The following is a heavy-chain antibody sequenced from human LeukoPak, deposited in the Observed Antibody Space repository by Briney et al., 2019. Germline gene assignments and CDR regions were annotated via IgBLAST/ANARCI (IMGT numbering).Heavy chain of an antibody. V-gene: IGHV3-7*01. J-gene: IGHJ4*02. CDR3: ARDRNILLWFGEFDY. Sequence: PGGALRLSCAVSGFTFSNSYMSWVRQAPGKGLEWVANIKQDGSEKYYVDSVKGRFTISRDNAKNSVYLQMNSLRAEDTAVYYCARDRNILLWFGEFDYWGQGTLVTVSS. CDR2: IKQDGSEK. D-gene: IGHD3-10*01. CDR1: GFTFSNSY.